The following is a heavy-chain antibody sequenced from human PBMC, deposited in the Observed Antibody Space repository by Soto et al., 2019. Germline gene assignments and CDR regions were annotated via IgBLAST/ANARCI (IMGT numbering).Heavy chain of an antibody. CDR3: ARESEDLTTNFDY. J-gene: IGHJ4*02. CDR2: ISSTTNYI. CDR1: GFTFRTYG. Sequence: EVQLVESGGGLVKPGGSLRLSCAASGFTFRTYGMNWVRRAPGGGLEWVSSISSTTNYIYYGDSMKGRFTISRDNAKNSLYLEMNSLRAEDTAVYYWARESEDLTTNFDYWGQGTLFTVSS. V-gene: IGHV3-21*06.